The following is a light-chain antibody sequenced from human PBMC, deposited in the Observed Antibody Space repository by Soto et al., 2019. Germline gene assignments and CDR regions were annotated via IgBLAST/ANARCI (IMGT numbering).Light chain of an antibody. Sequence: EIVLTQSPGTLSLSPGERATLSCRASQSVSSSYLAWYQQKPGQAPRPLIYGASSRAIGIPDRFSSSGSGTDFTLTISRLEPEDFAVYYCQQYGSSPRTFGQGTKVDI. CDR3: QQYGSSPRT. CDR2: GAS. V-gene: IGKV3-20*01. CDR1: QSVSSSY. J-gene: IGKJ1*01.